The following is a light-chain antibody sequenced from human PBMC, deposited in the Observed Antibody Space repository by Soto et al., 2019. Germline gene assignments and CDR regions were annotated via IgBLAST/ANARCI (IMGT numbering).Light chain of an antibody. J-gene: IGLJ1*01. CDR2: GNN. CDR1: SSSIGAGYD. V-gene: IGLV1-40*01. Sequence: QSVLTQPPSVSGAPGQRVTISCTGSSSSIGAGYDVHWYQQLPGTAPKLLIYGNNNRPSGVPDRFSGSKSGTSASLAITGLQDEDEADYYCQSYDSSLSGYVFGTGTKVTVL. CDR3: QSYDSSLSGYV.